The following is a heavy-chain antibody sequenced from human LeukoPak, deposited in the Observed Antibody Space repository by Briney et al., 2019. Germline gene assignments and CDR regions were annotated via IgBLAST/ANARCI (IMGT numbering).Heavy chain of an antibody. CDR1: GGSISSYY. J-gene: IGHJ4*02. Sequence: SETLSLTCTVSGGSISSYYWSWIRQPPGKGLEWIGYIYYSGSTNYNPSLKSRVTMSIDTSKNQFSLKLSSVTAADTAIYYCARDAKYYYGSRTYFFFEYWGQGTLLTVSS. D-gene: IGHD3-10*01. CDR3: ARDAKYYYGSRTYFFFEY. CDR2: IYYSGST. V-gene: IGHV4-59*12.